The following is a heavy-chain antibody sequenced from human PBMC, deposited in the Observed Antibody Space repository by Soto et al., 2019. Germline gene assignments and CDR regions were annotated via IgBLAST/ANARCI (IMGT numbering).Heavy chain of an antibody. J-gene: IGHJ5*02. CDR2: IYYSGST. D-gene: IGHD1-26*01. V-gene: IGHV4-59*01. CDR1: GGSISSYY. CDR3: ARGIVGATFPRFEPWGQLENWFDP. Sequence: SETLSLTCTVSGGSISSYYWSWIRQPPGKGLEWIGYIYYSGSTNYNPSLKSRVTISVDTSKNQFSLKLSSVTAADTAVYYCARGIVGATFPRFEPWGQLENWFDPWGQGTLVTVSS.